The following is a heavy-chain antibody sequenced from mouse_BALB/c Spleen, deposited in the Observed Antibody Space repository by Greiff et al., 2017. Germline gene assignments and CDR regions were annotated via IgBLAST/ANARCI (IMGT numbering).Heavy chain of an antibody. J-gene: IGHJ1*01. CDR3: ARGGSYDYRYFDV. Sequence: HLVESGPELVKPGASVKMSCKASGYTFTSYVMHWVKQKPGQGLEWIGYINPYNDGTKYNEKFKGKATLTSDKSSSTAYMELSSLTSEDSAVYYCARGGSYDYRYFDVWGAGTTVTVSS. CDR1: GYTFTSYV. D-gene: IGHD2-3*01. V-gene: IGHV1-14*01. CDR2: INPYNDGT.